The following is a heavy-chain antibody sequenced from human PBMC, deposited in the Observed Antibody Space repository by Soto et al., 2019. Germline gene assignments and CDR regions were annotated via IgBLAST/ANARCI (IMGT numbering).Heavy chain of an antibody. Sequence: SVKVSCKXSGGTFSSYAISWVRRAPGQGLEWMGGIIPIFGTANYAQKFQGRVTITADESTSTAYMELSSLRSEDTAVYYCAMLYYYDSSGYHFIDYWGQGTLVTVSS. CDR3: AMLYYYDSSGYHFIDY. D-gene: IGHD3-22*01. CDR2: IIPIFGTA. J-gene: IGHJ4*02. CDR1: GGTFSSYA. V-gene: IGHV1-69*13.